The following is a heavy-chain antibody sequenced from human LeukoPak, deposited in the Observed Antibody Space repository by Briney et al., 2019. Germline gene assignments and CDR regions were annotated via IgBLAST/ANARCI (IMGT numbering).Heavy chain of an antibody. CDR2: IKADGGEK. D-gene: IGHD2-21*02. J-gene: IGHJ4*02. Sequence: QSGGSLRLSCAASGFTFSTYWMNWFRQTPGKGLEWVAKIKADGGEKDHVASVKGRFTISRDNAKNSLYLQMNSLRAEDTALYYCVKDMGVVTAGLGYWGQGTLVTVSS. CDR3: VKDMGVVTAGLGY. CDR1: GFTFSTYW. V-gene: IGHV3-7*03.